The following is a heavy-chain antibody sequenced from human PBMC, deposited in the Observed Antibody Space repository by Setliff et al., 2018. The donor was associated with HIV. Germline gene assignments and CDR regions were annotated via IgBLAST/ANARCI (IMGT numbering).Heavy chain of an antibody. CDR3: ARDRGVPAAHYYYYYYMDV. D-gene: IGHD2-2*01. CDR2: MNPNSGNT. J-gene: IGHJ6*03. CDR1: GYTFTSND. V-gene: IGHV1-18*01. Sequence: ASVKVSCKASGYTFTSNDINWVRQATGQGLEWMGWMNPNSGNTNYAQKLQGRVTMTTDTSTSTAYMELRSLRSDDTAVYYCARDRGVPAAHYYYYYYMDVWGKGTTVTVSS.